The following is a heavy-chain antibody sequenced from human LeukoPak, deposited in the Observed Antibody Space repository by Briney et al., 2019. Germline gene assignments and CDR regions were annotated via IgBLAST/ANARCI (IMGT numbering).Heavy chain of an antibody. Sequence: GRSLRLSCAASGFTFSSYGMHWVRQAPGKGLEWVAVISYDGSNKYYANSVKGRFTISRDNSKNTLYLQMNSLRAEDTAVYYCAKDHGIAAAAPDYWGQGTLVTVSS. V-gene: IGHV3-30*18. CDR3: AKDHGIAAAAPDY. J-gene: IGHJ4*02. CDR1: GFTFSSYG. D-gene: IGHD6-13*01. CDR2: ISYDGSNK.